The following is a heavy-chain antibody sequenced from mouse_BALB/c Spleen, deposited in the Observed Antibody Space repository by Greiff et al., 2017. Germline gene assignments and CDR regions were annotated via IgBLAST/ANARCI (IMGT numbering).Heavy chain of an antibody. CDR2: INPSNGRT. Sequence: QVQLQQPGAELVKPGASVKLSCKASGYTFNSYWMHWVKQRPGQGLEWIGEINPSNGRTNYNEKFKSKATLTVDKSSSTAYMQLSSLTSEDSAVYYCARSPYGLDYWGQGTTLTVSS. CDR1: GYTFNSYW. D-gene: IGHD2-10*02. J-gene: IGHJ2*01. V-gene: IGHV1S81*02. CDR3: ARSPYGLDY.